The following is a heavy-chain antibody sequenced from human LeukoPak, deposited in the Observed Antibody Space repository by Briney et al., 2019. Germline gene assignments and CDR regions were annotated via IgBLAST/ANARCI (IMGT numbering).Heavy chain of an antibody. CDR1: GFTFNNFG. CDR3: AKIKGGSSGWYSAFDI. J-gene: IGHJ3*02. Sequence: PGGSRRLSCEAAGFTFNNFGMHWVRQAPGKGLEWVAFIGYDESKKYYAESVKGRFTISRDNSKNTLYLQMNSLRAEDTAVYYCAKIKGGSSGWYSAFDIWGQGTMVTVSS. V-gene: IGHV3-30*02. D-gene: IGHD6-19*01. CDR2: IGYDESKK.